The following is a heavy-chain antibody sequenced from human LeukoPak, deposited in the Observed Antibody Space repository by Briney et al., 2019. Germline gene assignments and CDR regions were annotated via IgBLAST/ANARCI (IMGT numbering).Heavy chain of an antibody. Sequence: PSETLSLTCTVSGGSISSYYLSWMRQLPGKGLEWIGYFYHSGGTNYNPSLQGRVTMSIDTPKNQFSLKLTSVTAADTAVYYCARSLSSSRFSLWKYWGQGTLVTVSS. V-gene: IGHV4-59*01. CDR3: ARSLSSSRFSLWKY. CDR2: FYHSGGT. D-gene: IGHD6-13*01. J-gene: IGHJ4*02. CDR1: GGSISSYY.